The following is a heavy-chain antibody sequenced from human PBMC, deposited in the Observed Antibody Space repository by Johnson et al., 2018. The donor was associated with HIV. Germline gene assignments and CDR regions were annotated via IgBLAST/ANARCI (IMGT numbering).Heavy chain of an antibody. CDR2: IRFDGSIE. CDR1: GFTFSNYA. Sequence: QVQLVESGGGVVQPGGSLRLSCEASGFTFSNYAMNWVRQAPGKGLEWVAFIRFDGSIEHQRDSVKGRFSISRDNSKNTMYLQMNSLRPEDTAVYYCAKDQGWFGEFMNAFDIWGQGTMVTVSS. CDR3: AKDQGWFGEFMNAFDI. V-gene: IGHV3-30*02. J-gene: IGHJ3*02. D-gene: IGHD3-10*01.